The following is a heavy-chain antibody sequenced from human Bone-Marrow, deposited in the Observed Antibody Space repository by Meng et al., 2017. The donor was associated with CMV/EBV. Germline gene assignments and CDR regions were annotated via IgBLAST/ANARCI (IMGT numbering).Heavy chain of an antibody. CDR3: ARVGCSSTSCPPAGMDV. CDR2: ISANNANT. Sequence: ASVKVSCKASGGTFSSYAISWVRQAPGQGLEWVGWISANNANTDYPQKLQGRVTMTTDTSTSTAYMELRSLRSEDTAVYYCARVGCSSTSCPPAGMDVWGQGTTVTVSS. V-gene: IGHV1-18*01. J-gene: IGHJ6*02. CDR1: GGTFSSYA. D-gene: IGHD2-2*01.